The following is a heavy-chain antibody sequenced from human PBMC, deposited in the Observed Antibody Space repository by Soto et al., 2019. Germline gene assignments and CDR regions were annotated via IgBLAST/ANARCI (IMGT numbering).Heavy chain of an antibody. D-gene: IGHD6-19*01. Sequence: EVQLLESGGGLVQPGGSLRLSCAASGFTFIRYDMNWVRQAPGKGLEWVSVVSGSGGTSYYADSVKGRFIISRDNSKNTLYLQMNSLRAEDTALYYCAKMGYSSDWYWGQGTLVTVSS. J-gene: IGHJ4*02. CDR3: AKMGYSSDWY. CDR2: VSGSGGTS. CDR1: GFTFIRYD. V-gene: IGHV3-23*01.